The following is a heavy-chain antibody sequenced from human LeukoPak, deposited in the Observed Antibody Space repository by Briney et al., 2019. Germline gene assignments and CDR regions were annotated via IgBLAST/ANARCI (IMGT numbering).Heavy chain of an antibody. V-gene: IGHV3-7*01. Sequence: GGSLRLSCVASGFTFGSYWMTWVRQAPGKGLEWVASIQPDGSQGLYVDSVKGRFIISRDNAKKSLYLQMNSLRAEDTAVYYCTRDPLYGALDSWGQGTLVTVSS. D-gene: IGHD4-17*01. CDR2: IQPDGSQG. CDR1: GFTFGSYW. J-gene: IGHJ4*02. CDR3: TRDPLYGALDS.